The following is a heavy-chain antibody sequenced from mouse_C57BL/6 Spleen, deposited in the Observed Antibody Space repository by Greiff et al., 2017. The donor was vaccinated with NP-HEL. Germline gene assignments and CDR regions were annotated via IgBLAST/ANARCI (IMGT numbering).Heavy chain of an antibody. V-gene: IGHV1-80*01. J-gene: IGHJ2*01. CDR3: TRRSYYDGFDY. D-gene: IGHD1-1*01. CDR2: IYPGDGDT. CDR1: GYAFSSYW. Sequence: VQLQQSGAELVKPGASVKISCKASGYAFSSYWMNWVKQRPGKGLEWIGQIYPGDGDTNYNGKFKGKATLTADKSSSTAYMQLSSLTSEDSAVYFCTRRSYYDGFDYWGQGTTLTVSS.